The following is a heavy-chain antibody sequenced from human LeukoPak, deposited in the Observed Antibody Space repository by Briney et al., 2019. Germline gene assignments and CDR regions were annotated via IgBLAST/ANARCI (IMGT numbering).Heavy chain of an antibody. V-gene: IGHV3-21*01. CDR1: GFTFSSYS. CDR3: ARESSMLAVITGAGLGLDY. J-gene: IGHJ4*02. Sequence: GGSLRLSCAASGFTFSSYSMNWVRQAPGKGLEWVSSISSSSSYIYYADSVKGRFTISRDNAKNSLYLQMNSLRAEDTAVYYCARESSMLAVITGAGLGLDYWGQGTLVTVSS. CDR2: ISSSSSYI. D-gene: IGHD3-22*01.